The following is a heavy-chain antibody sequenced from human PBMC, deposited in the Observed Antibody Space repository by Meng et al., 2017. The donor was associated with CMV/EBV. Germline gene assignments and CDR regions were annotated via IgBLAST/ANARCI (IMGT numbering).Heavy chain of an antibody. J-gene: IGHJ6*02. V-gene: IGHV1-69*05. CDR1: GGTFSTFG. D-gene: IGHD3-3*01. Sequence: SVKVSCKASGGTFSTFGISWVRQAPGQGLEWMGGIIPIFGTANYAQKFQGRVTITTDESTSTAYMELSSLRSEDTAVYYCARERESGYGMDVWGQGTTVTVSS. CDR2: IIPIFGTA. CDR3: ARERESGYGMDV.